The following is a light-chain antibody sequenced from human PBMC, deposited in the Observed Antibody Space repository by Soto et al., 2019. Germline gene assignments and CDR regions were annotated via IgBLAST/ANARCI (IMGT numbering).Light chain of an antibody. CDR3: QRYYSYSEA. J-gene: IGKJ1*01. V-gene: IGKV1-5*03. CDR2: KAS. Sequence: DIQMTQSPSTLSGSVGDRVTITCRASQTISSWLAWYQQKPGKAPKLLIYKASTLKSGVPSRFSGSGSGTEFTLTISSLQPDDFATYYCQRYYSYSEAFGQGTKVELK. CDR1: QTISSW.